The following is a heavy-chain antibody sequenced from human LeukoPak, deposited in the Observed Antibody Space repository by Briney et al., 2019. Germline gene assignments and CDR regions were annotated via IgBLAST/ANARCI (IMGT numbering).Heavy chain of an antibody. CDR2: VYASGST. CDR1: GGSISSGSHY. V-gene: IGHV4-61*02. D-gene: IGHD4-17*01. J-gene: IGHJ5*02. Sequence: SETLSLTCTVSGGSISSGSHYWSWIRQPAGKGLEYLGRVYASGSTNYNPSLKSRVTISVDTSKNQFSLRLSSVTAADTAFYYCARAGGYGDYINWFDPWGQGTLVTVSS. CDR3: ARAGGYGDYINWFDP.